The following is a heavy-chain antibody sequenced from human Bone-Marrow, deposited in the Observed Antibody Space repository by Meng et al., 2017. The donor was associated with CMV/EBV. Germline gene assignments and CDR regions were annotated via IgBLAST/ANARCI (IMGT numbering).Heavy chain of an antibody. CDR1: GYTFTSYY. Sequence: SGYTFTSYYRQWVRQAPGQGLEWMGIINPSGGSTSYAQKFQGRVTMTRDTSTSTVYMELSSLRSEDTAVYYCARGRDVWFGEQDWFDPWGQGTLVTVSS. V-gene: IGHV1-46*01. CDR2: INPSGGST. J-gene: IGHJ5*02. CDR3: ARGRDVWFGEQDWFDP. D-gene: IGHD3-10*01.